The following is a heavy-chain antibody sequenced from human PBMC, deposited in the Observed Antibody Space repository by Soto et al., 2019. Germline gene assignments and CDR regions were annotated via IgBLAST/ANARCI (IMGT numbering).Heavy chain of an antibody. CDR1: GYTFTSYA. V-gene: IGHV1-3*01. J-gene: IGHJ6*02. Sequence: QVQLVQSGAEVKKPGASVKVSCKASGYTFTSYAMHWVRQAPGQRLEWMGWINAGNGNTKYSQKFQGRVTITRDTSVITAYMELSSLRSEDTAVYRRLTETATPLCYFYYGLDVWGQGTTVTVSS. CDR2: INAGNGNT. D-gene: IGHD2-21*02. CDR3: LTETATPLCYFYYGLDV.